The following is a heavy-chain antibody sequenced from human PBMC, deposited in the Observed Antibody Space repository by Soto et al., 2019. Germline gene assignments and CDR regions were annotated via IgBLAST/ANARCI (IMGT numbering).Heavy chain of an antibody. CDR2: TYWDDVE. D-gene: IGHD4-17*01. J-gene: IGHJ4*02. CDR3: AHRGSGDSVGLFDY. V-gene: IGHV2-5*02. CDR1: GFSLSTNGMG. Sequence: QITLKESGPTLVKPTQTLTLTCTFSGFSLSTNGMGVGWIRQPPGKALAWLALTYWDDVEHYSPSLKTRLTIAKDTSRQQVFLIMTNMDPVDTATYYCAHRGSGDSVGLFDYWGQGNLVTVSS.